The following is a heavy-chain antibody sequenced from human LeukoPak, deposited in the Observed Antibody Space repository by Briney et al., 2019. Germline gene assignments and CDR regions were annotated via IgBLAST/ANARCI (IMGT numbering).Heavy chain of an antibody. V-gene: IGHV1-69*05. CDR3: ASSGYSSGWYPD. CDR2: IIPIFGTA. J-gene: IGHJ4*02. CDR1: GGTFSSYA. D-gene: IGHD6-19*01. Sequence: SVKVSCKASGGTFSSYAISWVRQAPGQGLEWMGRIIPIFGTANYAQKFQGRVTITTDESTSTAYMELSSLRSEDTAVYYCASSGYSSGWYPDWGQGTLVTVSS.